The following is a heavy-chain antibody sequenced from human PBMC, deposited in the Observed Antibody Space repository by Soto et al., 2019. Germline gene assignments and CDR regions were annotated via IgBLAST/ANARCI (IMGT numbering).Heavy chain of an antibody. V-gene: IGHV3-33*01. J-gene: IGHJ6*02. CDR3: ARVGGCSSTSCYPFRSYGMDV. CDR1: GFTFSSYG. D-gene: IGHD2-2*01. CDR2: IWYDGSNK. Sequence: QVQLVESGGGVVQPGRSLRLSCAASGFTFSSYGMHWVRQAPGKGLEWVAVIWYDGSNKYYADSVKGRFTISRDNSKNTLYLQMNSLRAEDTAVYYCARVGGCSSTSCYPFRSYGMDVWGQGTTVTVSS.